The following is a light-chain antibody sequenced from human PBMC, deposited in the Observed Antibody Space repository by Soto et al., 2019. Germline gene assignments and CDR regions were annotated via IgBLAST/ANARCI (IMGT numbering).Light chain of an antibody. CDR2: TND. V-gene: IGLV1-44*01. J-gene: IGLJ3*02. Sequence: QSVLTQSPSPSGTPGQRVTISCSGSSSNIGNNTVTWYHHLPGTAPKVLIYTNDQRPSGVPDRFSGSKSGTSASLAISGLQSEDEAEYYCAAWDDSLNAPVFGGGTKLTVL. CDR1: SSNIGNNT. CDR3: AAWDDSLNAPV.